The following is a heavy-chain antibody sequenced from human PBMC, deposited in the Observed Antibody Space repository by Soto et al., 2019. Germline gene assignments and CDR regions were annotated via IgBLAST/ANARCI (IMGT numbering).Heavy chain of an antibody. V-gene: IGHV1-3*01. Sequence: QVQLVQSGAEVKKPGASVKVSCKASGYTFTSYAMHWVRQAPGQRLEWMGWINAGNGNTKYSQKSQGRVTITRDTSASAAYMELSSLRSEDTAVYYCACTRSLDYWGQGTLVTVSS. CDR2: INAGNGNT. J-gene: IGHJ4*02. D-gene: IGHD1-1*01. CDR1: GYTFTSYA. CDR3: ACTRSLDY.